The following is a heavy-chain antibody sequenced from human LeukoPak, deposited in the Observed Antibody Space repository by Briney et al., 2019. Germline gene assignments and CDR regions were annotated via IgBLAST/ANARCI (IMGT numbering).Heavy chain of an antibody. CDR2: INSVSSHS. CDR1: GFTFSSYS. CDR3: ARDVRPYGDYRYYFDY. V-gene: IGHV3-21*04. D-gene: IGHD4-17*01. Sequence: NAGGSLRLSCAASGFTFSSYSMSWVRQAPGKGLEWVALINSVSSHSYYADSVKGRFTISRDNAKNSLYLQMNRLRGEDTAVYYCARDVRPYGDYRYYFDYWGQGTLVTVSS. J-gene: IGHJ4*02.